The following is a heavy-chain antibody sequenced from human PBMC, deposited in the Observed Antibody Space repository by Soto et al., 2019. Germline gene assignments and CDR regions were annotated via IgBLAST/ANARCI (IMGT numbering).Heavy chain of an antibody. D-gene: IGHD1-7*01. V-gene: IGHV3-30-3*01. J-gene: IGHJ6*02. CDR2: ISYDGSNK. CDR3: ARESITGTTFPYSSGMDV. CDR1: RLSFSIYA. Sequence: PAGCLRLSCAASRLSFSIYAMHVARQAPGKGLEWVAVISYDGSNKYYADSVKGRFTISRDNSKNTLYLQMNSLRAEDTAVYYCARESITGTTFPYSSGMDVWGQGTTVTVSS.